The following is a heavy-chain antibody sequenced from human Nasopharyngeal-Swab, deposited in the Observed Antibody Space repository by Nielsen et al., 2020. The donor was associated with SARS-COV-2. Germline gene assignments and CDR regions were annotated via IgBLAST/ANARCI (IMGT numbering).Heavy chain of an antibody. D-gene: IGHD2/OR15-2a*01. CDR2: IRSKANSYAT. CDR3: TRQSLIEDETYYYYGMDV. V-gene: IGHV3-73*01. J-gene: IGHJ6*02. Sequence: GESLKISCAASGFTFSGSAMHWVRQASGKGLEWVGRIRSKANSYATAYAASVKGRFTISRDDSKNTAYLQMNSLKTEDTAVYYCTRQSLIEDETYYYYGMDVWGQGTTVTVSS. CDR1: GFTFSGSA.